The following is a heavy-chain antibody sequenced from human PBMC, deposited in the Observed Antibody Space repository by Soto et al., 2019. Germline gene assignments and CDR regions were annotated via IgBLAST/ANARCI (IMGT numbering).Heavy chain of an antibody. CDR2: ICYSVIT. V-gene: IGHV4-61*01. D-gene: IGHD5-18*01. J-gene: IGHJ4*02. CDR1: GDSVSSSSKC. CDR3: ARDRGQLWPLDY. Sequence: SETLSLTCTVSGDSVSSSSKCWSWVRQPPGKALEWIAYICYSVITKYEPSLKSRVTISTDTSKNQLSLKMTSVTAEDTAVYYCARDRGQLWPLDYWGQGTLVTVSS.